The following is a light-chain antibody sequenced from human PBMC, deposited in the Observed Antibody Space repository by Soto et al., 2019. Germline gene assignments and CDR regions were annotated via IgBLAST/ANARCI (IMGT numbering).Light chain of an antibody. J-gene: IGLJ2*01. Sequence: QSALTQPASVSGSPGQSITVSCTGTSSDVGGYNHVSWYQQHPGKAPKLMIYDVSSRPSGISTRFSGSKSGNTASLTISGLQAEDEADYYCSSYTMTSTVVFGGGTKVTVL. CDR2: DVS. CDR3: SSYTMTSTVV. CDR1: SSDVGGYNH. V-gene: IGLV2-14*03.